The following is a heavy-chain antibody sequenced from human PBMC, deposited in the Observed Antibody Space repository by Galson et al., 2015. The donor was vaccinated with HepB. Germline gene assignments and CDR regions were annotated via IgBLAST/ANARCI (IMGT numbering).Heavy chain of an antibody. CDR2: ISSTSAT. CDR1: GFTFSRYR. V-gene: IGHV3-48*01. D-gene: IGHD3-10*01. Sequence: SLRLSCAASGFTFSRYRMSWVRQAPGKGLEWVSYISSTSATYYADSVKGRFTISRDNAKICLYLQMSSLRVEDTAVYYCARAAYGSGLFDFWGQGILVTVSS. CDR3: ARAAYGSGLFDF. J-gene: IGHJ4*02.